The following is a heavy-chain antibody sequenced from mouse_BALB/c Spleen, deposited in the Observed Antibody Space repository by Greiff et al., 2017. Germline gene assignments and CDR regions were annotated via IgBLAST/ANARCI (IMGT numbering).Heavy chain of an antibody. CDR3: ARTGYYNYAMDY. D-gene: IGHD2-3*01. V-gene: IGHV2-4-1*01. J-gene: IGHJ4*01. CDR2: IWSGGST. CDR1: GFSLTSYG. Sequence: QVQLQQSGPGLVRPSQSLSITCTVSGFSLTSYGVHWVRQSPGKGLEWLGVIWSGGSTDYNAAFISRLSISKDNSKSQVFFKMNSLQADDTAIYYCARTGYYNYAMDYWGQGTSVTVSS.